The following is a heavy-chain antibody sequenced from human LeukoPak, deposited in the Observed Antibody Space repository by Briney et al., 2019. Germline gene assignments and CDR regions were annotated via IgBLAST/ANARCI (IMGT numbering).Heavy chain of an antibody. CDR1: GFTFSNYW. V-gene: IGHV3-74*01. Sequence: GGSLRLSCAASGFTFSNYWMHWVRQAPGKGLVWVSRINSDGSSTSYADSVKGRFTISRDNAKNTLYLQMNSLRAEDTAVYYCARRKHVWESYRTEFDYWGQGTLVTVSS. CDR3: ARRKHVWESYRTEFDY. J-gene: IGHJ4*02. D-gene: IGHD3-16*02. CDR2: INSDGSST.